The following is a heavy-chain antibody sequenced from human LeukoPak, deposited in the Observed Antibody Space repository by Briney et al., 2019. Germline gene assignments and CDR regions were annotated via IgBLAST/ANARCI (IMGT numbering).Heavy chain of an antibody. CDR2: TSGSGGST. CDR3: AKVKKYSYYYGSGTASPFDY. Sequence: GGSLRLSCAASGFTFSSYAMSWVRQAPGKGLGWVSATSGSGGSTYYADSVKGRFTISRDNSKNTLYLQMNSLRAEDTAVYYCAKVKKYSYYYGSGTASPFDYWGQGTLVTVSS. D-gene: IGHD3-10*01. CDR1: GFTFSSYA. V-gene: IGHV3-23*01. J-gene: IGHJ4*02.